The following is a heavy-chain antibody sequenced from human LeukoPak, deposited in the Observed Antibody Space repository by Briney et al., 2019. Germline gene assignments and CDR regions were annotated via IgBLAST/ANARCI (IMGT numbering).Heavy chain of an antibody. J-gene: IGHJ3*02. CDR2: ISSSSSYI. D-gene: IGHD2-2*01. V-gene: IGHV3-21*01. Sequence: GGSLRLSCAASGFTFSSYSMNWVRQAPGKGLEWVSSISSSSSYIYYADSVKGRFTISRDNAKNSLYLQMNSLRAEDTAVYYCARGSSAVTDAFDIWGQGTMVTVSS. CDR3: ARGSSAVTDAFDI. CDR1: GFTFSSYS.